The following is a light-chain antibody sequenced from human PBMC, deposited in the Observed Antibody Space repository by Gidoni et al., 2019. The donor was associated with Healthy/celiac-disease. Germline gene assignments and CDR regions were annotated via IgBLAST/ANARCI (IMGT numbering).Light chain of an antibody. CDR2: LGS. V-gene: IGKV2-28*01. CDR1: QSLLHSNGYNY. J-gene: IGKJ4*01. Sequence: DIVMTQSPLSLPVTPGEPASISCSSSQSLLHSNGYNYLDWYLQKPGQSPQLLIYLGSNRASGVPDRFSGSGSGTDLTLKISRVEAEDVGVYYCMQALQTLLTFGGGTKVEIK. CDR3: MQALQTLLT.